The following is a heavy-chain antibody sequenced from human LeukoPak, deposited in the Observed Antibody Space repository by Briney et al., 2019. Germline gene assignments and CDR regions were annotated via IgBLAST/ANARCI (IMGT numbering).Heavy chain of an antibody. V-gene: IGHV3-23*01. D-gene: IGHD1-26*01. Sequence: GGSLRLSCAASGFTFSSYAMTWVRQAPGKGLEWVSGISSNGGYTYYADSVKGRFTISRDNSKNTLYLQMNSLRAEDTAVYYCAKGGSGSYYRIDYWGQGTLVTVSS. CDR3: AKGGSGSYYRIDY. CDR2: ISSNGGYT. J-gene: IGHJ4*02. CDR1: GFTFSSYA.